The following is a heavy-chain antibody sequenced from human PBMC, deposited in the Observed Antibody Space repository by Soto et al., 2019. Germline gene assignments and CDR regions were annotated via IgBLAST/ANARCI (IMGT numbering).Heavy chain of an antibody. CDR2: IIPIFGTA. V-gene: IGHV1-69*13. D-gene: IGHD4-17*01. Sequence: ASVKVSCKASGGTFSSYAISWVRQAHGQGLEWMGGIIPIFGTANYAQKFQGRVTITADESASTAYMELSSLRSEDTAVYYCARGLADYGDYPIDYGGQGTLVTVSS. CDR1: GGTFSSYA. J-gene: IGHJ4*02. CDR3: ARGLADYGDYPIDY.